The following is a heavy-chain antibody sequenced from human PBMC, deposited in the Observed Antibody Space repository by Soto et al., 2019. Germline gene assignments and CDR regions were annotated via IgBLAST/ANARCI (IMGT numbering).Heavy chain of an antibody. D-gene: IGHD4-17*01. CDR1: GFTFDDYA. CDR2: ISWNSGSI. CDR3: AKDIGPYGASTYYFDY. V-gene: IGHV3-9*01. Sequence: EVQLVESGGGLVQPGRSLRLSCAASGFTFDDYAMHWVRQAPGKGLEWVSGISWNSGSIGYADSVKGRFTISRDNAKNSLYLQMNSLRAEDTALYYCAKDIGPYGASTYYFDYWGQGTLVTVSS. J-gene: IGHJ4*02.